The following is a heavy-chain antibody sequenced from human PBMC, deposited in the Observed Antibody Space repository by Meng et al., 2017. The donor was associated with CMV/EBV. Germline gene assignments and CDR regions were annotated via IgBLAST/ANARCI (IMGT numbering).Heavy chain of an antibody. J-gene: IGHJ6*02. CDR1: GFTFSSYE. CDR2: ISSSGSTI. D-gene: IGHD6-19*01. V-gene: IGHV3-48*03. Sequence: GESLKISCAASGFTFSSYEMNWVRQAPGKGLEWVSYISSSGSTIYYADSVKGRFTISRDNAKNSLYLQMNSLRAEDTAVYYCARELRYSSGLPPSYGMDVWGQGTTVTVSS. CDR3: ARELRYSSGLPPSYGMDV.